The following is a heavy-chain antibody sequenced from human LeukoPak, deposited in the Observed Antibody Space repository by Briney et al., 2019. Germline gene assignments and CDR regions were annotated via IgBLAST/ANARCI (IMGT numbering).Heavy chain of an antibody. V-gene: IGHV3-23*01. J-gene: IGHJ4*02. CDR2: IFNSGTST. D-gene: IGHD4-17*01. Sequence: GGSLRLSCAASGFTFSTYAMTWVRQAPGKGLEWVSVIFNSGTSTYYADSVKGRFTISRDNSKNTLHLQMSSLRAEDTAVYYCAKDMYGDFGGVDYWGQGTLVTASS. CDR1: GFTFSTYA. CDR3: AKDMYGDFGGVDY.